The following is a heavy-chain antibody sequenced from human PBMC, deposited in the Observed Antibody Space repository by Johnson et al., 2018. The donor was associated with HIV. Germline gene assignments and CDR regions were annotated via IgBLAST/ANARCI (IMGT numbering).Heavy chain of an antibody. CDR1: GFTVSSTY. CDR3: ATFGGGSFHAFDI. V-gene: IGHV3-53*01. Sequence: MQLVESGGDLIQPGGSLRLSCAASGFTVSSTYMSWVRQAPGKGLEWLSVLYSDGRTYYADSVKGRFTISRDGSKNTLFLQMNSLRAEDTAVYYCATFGGGSFHAFDIWGQGTMVTVSS. J-gene: IGHJ3*02. D-gene: IGHD1-26*01. CDR2: LYSDGRT.